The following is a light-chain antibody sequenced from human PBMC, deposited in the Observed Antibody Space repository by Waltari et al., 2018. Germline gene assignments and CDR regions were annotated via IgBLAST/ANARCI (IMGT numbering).Light chain of an antibody. J-gene: IGKJ4*01. CDR2: ATS. CDR3: QQSYSIPLT. Sequence: DIQMTQSPSSQSASVGDRVTITCRASQTITRYLNWFQQKPGKAPKLLIYATSSLQSGVPFRFSGSGSGTDFTLTISSLQPEDFATYYCQQSYSIPLTFGGGTKVEIK. V-gene: IGKV1-39*01. CDR1: QTITRY.